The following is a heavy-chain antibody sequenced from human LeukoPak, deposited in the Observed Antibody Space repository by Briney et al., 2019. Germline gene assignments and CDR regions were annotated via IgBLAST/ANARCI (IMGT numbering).Heavy chain of an antibody. J-gene: IGHJ4*02. V-gene: IGHV1-69*04. CDR2: IIPILGIA. Sequence: SVKVSCKASGGTFSSYAISWVRQAPGQGLEWMGRIIPILGIANYAQKFQGRVTITTDESTSTAYMELSSLRSEDTAVYYCARGLEDIQWGQGTLVTVSS. CDR1: GGTFSSYA. CDR3: ARGLEDIQ.